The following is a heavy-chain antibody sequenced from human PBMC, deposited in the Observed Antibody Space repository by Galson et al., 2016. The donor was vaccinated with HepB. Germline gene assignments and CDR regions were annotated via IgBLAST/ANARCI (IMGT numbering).Heavy chain of an antibody. D-gene: IGHD1-26*01. V-gene: IGHV3-43D*03. CDR2: INWDGSAA. CDR3: AKASGSDYFFEH. J-gene: IGHJ4*02. CDR1: GFTFEDYV. Sequence: SLRLSCAASGFTFEDYVIHWVRQAPGKGLEWVSLINWDGSAAFYTHSVKGRFTISRDNRKNSLYLQMNSLTTEDTAFYSCAKASGSDYFFEHWGQGTLVTVSS.